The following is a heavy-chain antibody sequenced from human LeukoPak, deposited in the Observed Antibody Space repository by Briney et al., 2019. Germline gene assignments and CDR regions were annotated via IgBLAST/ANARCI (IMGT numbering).Heavy chain of an antibody. Sequence: GGSLRLSCTVSGFTVSSNYMSWVRQAPGQGLEWVSVIYSGGSTCYADAVKGRFTISRDNPKNTLYLQMNSLRAEDTAVYYCARGGGDYWGQGTLVPVSS. V-gene: IGHV3-66*01. CDR1: GFTVSSNY. CDR2: IYSGGST. J-gene: IGHJ4*02. D-gene: IGHD2-15*01. CDR3: ARGGGDY.